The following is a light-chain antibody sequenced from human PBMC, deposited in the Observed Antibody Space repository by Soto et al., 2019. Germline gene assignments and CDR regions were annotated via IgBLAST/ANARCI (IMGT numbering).Light chain of an antibody. V-gene: IGKV1-5*01. CDR2: DVS. CDR3: QQYNGYSRT. J-gene: IGKJ1*01. Sequence: DIQMTQSPSTLSASVGDRVTITCRASQSIGESLAWYQQKPGKAPYLLISDVSSLERWVPSRFSGSGSGTEFTLTISSMQPDDFATFYCQQYNGYSRTFGQGTKVDIK. CDR1: QSIGES.